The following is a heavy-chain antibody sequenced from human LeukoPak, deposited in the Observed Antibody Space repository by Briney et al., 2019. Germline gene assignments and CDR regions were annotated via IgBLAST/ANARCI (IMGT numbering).Heavy chain of an antibody. CDR1: GFTFSSYG. D-gene: IGHD3-9*01. V-gene: IGHV3-30*02. CDR2: IRYDGSNK. CDR3: AKGRIVLRYFDWLPPTN. J-gene: IGHJ4*02. Sequence: GGSLRLSCAASGFTFSSYGMHWVRQAPEKGLEGVAFIRYDGSNKYYADSVKGRFTISRDNSKNTLYLQMNNLRAEDTAVYYCAKGRIVLRYFDWLPPTNWGQGTLVTVSS.